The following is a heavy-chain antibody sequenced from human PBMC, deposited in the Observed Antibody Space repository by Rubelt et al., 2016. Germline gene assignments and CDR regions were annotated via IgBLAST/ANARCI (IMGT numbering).Heavy chain of an antibody. D-gene: IGHD5/OR15-5a*01. CDR3: VRDQVGSTPDY. CDR1: GYTFTTYG. J-gene: IGHJ4*02. Sequence: QVQLVQSGAEVKEPGASVRVSCKASGYTFTTYGIGWVRQAPGQGLEWMGWIRAYNDNTNYAQKFPGRVTMTTDKSTNTVYMWLRSLTSDDTAVYYCVRDQVGSTPDYWGQGTLVIVSS. V-gene: IGHV1-18*01. CDR2: IRAYNDNT.